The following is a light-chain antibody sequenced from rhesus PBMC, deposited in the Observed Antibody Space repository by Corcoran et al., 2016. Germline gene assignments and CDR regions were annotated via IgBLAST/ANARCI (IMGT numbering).Light chain of an antibody. V-gene: IGLV2-32*01. J-gene: IGLJ1*01. CDR1: GGDIGAYNF. CDR3: CSDAGSYTFYV. Sequence: AALTQPRSVSGSHGQSGTISCTGTGGDIGAYNFVSWYQMPPGSAPKLMIYEVIKRPSGVSDRLSVSKSGNTASLAFSGLQVEDEADYYCCSDAGSYTFYVFGVGTRLTAL. CDR2: EVI.